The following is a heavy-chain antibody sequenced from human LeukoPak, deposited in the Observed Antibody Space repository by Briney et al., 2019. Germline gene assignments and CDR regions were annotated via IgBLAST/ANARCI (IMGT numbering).Heavy chain of an antibody. CDR2: IFHSENT. CDR3: ARHQGIAAAGTGLNWFDP. V-gene: IGHV4-38-2*02. J-gene: IGHJ5*02. D-gene: IGHD6-13*01. Sequence: PSETLSLTCTVSGYSIRSGHYWGWIRQPPGKGLEWIGNIFHSENTYYNPSLKSRVTISLDTSKNHFSLKVSSVTAADTAVYYCARHQGIAAAGTGLNWFDPWGQGTLVTVSS. CDR1: GYSIRSGHY.